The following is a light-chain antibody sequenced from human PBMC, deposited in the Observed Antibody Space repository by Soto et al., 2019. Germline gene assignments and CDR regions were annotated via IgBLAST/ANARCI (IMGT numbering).Light chain of an antibody. CDR2: GAS. CDR1: QRISSN. Sequence: EIVMTQSPATLSVSPGERATLSCRASQRISSNLAWYQHKPGRAPRLLIYGASTRATGIPARFSGSGSGTEFTLTISSLQSEDSAVYYCQQYKNWLALTFGGGTKVDI. CDR3: QQYKNWLALT. V-gene: IGKV3-15*01. J-gene: IGKJ4*01.